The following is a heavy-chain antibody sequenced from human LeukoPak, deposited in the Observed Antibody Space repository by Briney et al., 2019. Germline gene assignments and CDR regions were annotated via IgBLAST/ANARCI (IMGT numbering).Heavy chain of an antibody. CDR3: ARAGGSGSYALVY. J-gene: IGHJ4*02. Sequence: SETLSLTCTVSGGSISSYYWSWIRQPPGKGLEWIGYIYYSGSTNYNPSLKSRVTISVDTSKNQFSLKLSSVTAADTAVYYCARAGGSGSYALVYWGQGTLVTVSS. D-gene: IGHD1-26*01. V-gene: IGHV4-59*01. CDR1: GGSISSYY. CDR2: IYYSGST.